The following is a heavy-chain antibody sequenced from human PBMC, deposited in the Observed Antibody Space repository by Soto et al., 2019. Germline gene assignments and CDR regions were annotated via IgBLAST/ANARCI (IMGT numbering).Heavy chain of an antibody. CDR1: GGTFSSYA. J-gene: IGHJ6*02. V-gene: IGHV1-69*06. CDR3: ARECQQLVPNYYYYYGMDV. D-gene: IGHD6-13*01. CDR2: IIPIFGTA. Sequence: QVQLVQSGAEVKKPGSSVKVSCKASGGTFSSYAISWVRQAPGQGLEWMGGIIPIFGTANYAQKFQGRVTITADKSTSTAYMELSSLRSEDTAVYYCARECQQLVPNYYYYYGMDVWGQGTTVTVSS.